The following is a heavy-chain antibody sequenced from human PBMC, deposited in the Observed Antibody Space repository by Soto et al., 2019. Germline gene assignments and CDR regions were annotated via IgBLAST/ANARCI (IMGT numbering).Heavy chain of an antibody. Sequence: QVQLVQSGAEVKKPGSSVTVSCTASGGTLTSFTIYWVRQAPGQGFEWMGSFIPRIDKINYAQKFQGRVTLIGDESSNTAYLELSSLTAADTAVYYGSRGLVEEAFEMWGQGTLVTMSS. J-gene: IGHJ3*02. CDR3: SRGLVEEAFEM. CDR1: GGTLTSFT. CDR2: FIPRIDKI. V-gene: IGHV1-69*18. D-gene: IGHD2-15*01.